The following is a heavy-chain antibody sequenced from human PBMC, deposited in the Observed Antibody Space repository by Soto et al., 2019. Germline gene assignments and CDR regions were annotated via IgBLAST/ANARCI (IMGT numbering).Heavy chain of an antibody. D-gene: IGHD4-17*01. Sequence: SETLSLTCTVSGGSISSYYWSWTRQSPGKGLEWIGCIYYSGNTNYNPSLKSRVTISVNTSKNQFSLRLTSVTAADTAVYYCARAAVTHERYHYGMDVWGQGTTVTVSS. J-gene: IGHJ6*02. CDR3: ARAAVTHERYHYGMDV. CDR2: IYYSGNT. CDR1: GGSISSYY. V-gene: IGHV4-59*01.